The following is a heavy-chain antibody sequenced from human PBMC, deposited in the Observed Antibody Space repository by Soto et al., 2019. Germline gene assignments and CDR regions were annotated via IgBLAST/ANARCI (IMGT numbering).Heavy chain of an antibody. D-gene: IGHD6-6*01. Sequence: GASVNVSCKASGYTFTSYYMHWVQQAPGQGLEWMGIINRSGGSTGYAQKFQGRVTMTRDTSTSTVYMELSSLRSEDSSVYYCARGAARPHFEYGGQGTLVTVSS. V-gene: IGHV1-46*01. CDR1: GYTFTSYY. J-gene: IGHJ4*02. CDR3: ARGAARPHFEY. CDR2: INRSGGST.